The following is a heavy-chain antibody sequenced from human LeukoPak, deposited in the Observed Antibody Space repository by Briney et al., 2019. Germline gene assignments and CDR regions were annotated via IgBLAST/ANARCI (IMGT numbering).Heavy chain of an antibody. V-gene: IGHV3-30*02. CDR2: ITYEGGYNQ. J-gene: IGHJ4*02. Sequence: GGSLRLSCAASGFIFSTYGMHWVRQAPGKGLEWVSFITYEGGYNQCYAESVKGRFTISRDNSKNTLYLQMISLRLEDAAVYYCAKDKEYASGSYPIESWGQGTLVTVSS. CDR1: GFIFSTYG. D-gene: IGHD3-10*01. CDR3: AKDKEYASGSYPIES.